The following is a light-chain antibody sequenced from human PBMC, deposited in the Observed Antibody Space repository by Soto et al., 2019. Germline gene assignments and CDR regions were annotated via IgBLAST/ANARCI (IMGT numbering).Light chain of an antibody. J-gene: IGKJ2*01. Sequence: DIQMPQSPSTLSASVGDRVTITCRASQNIGAALAWYQQKPGKAPHLLIYRTSSLESGVPSRFSGSGSGTEFTLAIDRLQPDDFATYYCQQYHIFLTFGQGTKVDIK. CDR1: QNIGAA. V-gene: IGKV1-5*03. CDR2: RTS. CDR3: QQYHIFLT.